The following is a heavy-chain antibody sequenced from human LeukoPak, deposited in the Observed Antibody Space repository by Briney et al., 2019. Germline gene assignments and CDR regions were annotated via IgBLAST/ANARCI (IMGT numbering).Heavy chain of an antibody. J-gene: IGHJ4*02. Sequence: SETLSLTCTVFGGSISSHYWSWIRQPPGRGLEWIGYIYYSGSTNYNPSLKSRVTISVDTSKNQFSLKLSSVTAADTAVYYCAREADYWGQGTLVTVSS. CDR2: IYYSGST. CDR1: GGSISSHY. CDR3: AREADY. V-gene: IGHV4-59*11.